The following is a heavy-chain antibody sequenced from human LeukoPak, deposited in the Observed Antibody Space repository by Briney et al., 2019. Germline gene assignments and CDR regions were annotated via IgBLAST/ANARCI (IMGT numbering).Heavy chain of an antibody. CDR3: AKHLWFGELSRGYYFDY. CDR2: ISSSSSTI. CDR1: GFTFSSYS. V-gene: IGHV3-48*04. D-gene: IGHD3-10*01. Sequence: GGSLRLSCAASGFTFSSYSMNWVRQAPGKGLEWVSYISSSSSTIYYADSVKGRFTISRDNAKNSLYLQMNSLRAEDTAVYYCAKHLWFGELSRGYYFDYWGQGTLVTVSS. J-gene: IGHJ4*02.